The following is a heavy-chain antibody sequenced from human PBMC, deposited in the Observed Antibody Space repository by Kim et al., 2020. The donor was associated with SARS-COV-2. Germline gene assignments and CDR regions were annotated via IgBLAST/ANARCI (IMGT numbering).Heavy chain of an antibody. CDR2: ISSSSSYI. CDR3: ARVLRFLEWLPQDPDYYYYYGMDV. J-gene: IGHJ6*02. D-gene: IGHD3-3*01. V-gene: IGHV3-21*01. CDR1: GFTFSSYS. Sequence: GGSLRLSCAASGFTFSSYSMNWVRQAPGKGLEWLSSISSSSSYIYYADSVKGRFTISRDNAKNSLYLQMNSLRAEDTAVYYCARVLRFLEWLPQDPDYYYYYGMDVWGQGTTVTVSS.